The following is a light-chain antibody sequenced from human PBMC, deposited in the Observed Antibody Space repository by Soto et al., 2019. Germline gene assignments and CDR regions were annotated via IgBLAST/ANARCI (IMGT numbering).Light chain of an antibody. CDR1: GSDVGSYNY. CDR2: DVS. Sequence: QSALTQPASVSGSPGQSITISCTGTGSDVGSYNYVSWYQQHPGKAPKLLIYDVSSRPSGVSHRFSGSQSGSTASLTISGLQAEDEADYYCNSYTSKTTSLLNVFGTGTKLTVL. J-gene: IGLJ1*01. V-gene: IGLV2-14*03. CDR3: NSYTSKTTSLLNV.